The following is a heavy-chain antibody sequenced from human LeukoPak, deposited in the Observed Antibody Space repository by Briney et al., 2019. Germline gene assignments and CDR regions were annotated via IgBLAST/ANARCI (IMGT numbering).Heavy chain of an antibody. V-gene: IGHV3-20*04. CDR1: GFTFEEYY. CDR3: ARVKGIWFGEFDY. CDR2: INWNGGST. Sequence: RASLRLARAATGFTFEEYYITGVRQAPKKKLEWVSGINWNGGSTGYADSVKGRFTISRDKAKNSLYLQMNSLRAEDTALYYCARVKGIWFGEFDYWGQGTLVTVSS. D-gene: IGHD3-10*01. J-gene: IGHJ4*02.